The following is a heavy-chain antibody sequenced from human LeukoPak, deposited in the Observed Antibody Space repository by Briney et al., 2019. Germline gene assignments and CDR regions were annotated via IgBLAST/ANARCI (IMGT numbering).Heavy chain of an antibody. Sequence: PSETLSLTCTVSGGSISSSSYYWGWIRQPPGKGLEWIGNVYYSGSTYYNPSLKSRVTISVDTSKNQFSLKLSSVTAADTAVYYCASRYSGYDIFDYWGQGTLVTVSS. CDR2: VYYSGST. CDR1: GGSISSSSYY. V-gene: IGHV4-39*07. CDR3: ASRYSGYDIFDY. D-gene: IGHD5-12*01. J-gene: IGHJ4*02.